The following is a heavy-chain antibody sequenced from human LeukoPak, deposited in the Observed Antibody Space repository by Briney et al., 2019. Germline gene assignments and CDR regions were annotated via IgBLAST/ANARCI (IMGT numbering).Heavy chain of an antibody. D-gene: IGHD6-6*01. V-gene: IGHV4-34*01. CDR1: GGSFSGYY. CDR3: ARDKKRRYSSSSIPYYYGMDV. Sequence: PSETLSLTCAVYGGSFSGYYWSWVRQPPGKGLEWIGEINHSGSTNYNPSLKSRVTISVDTSKNQFSLKLSSVTAADTAVYYCARDKKRRYSSSSIPYYYGMDVWGQGTTVTVSS. J-gene: IGHJ6*02. CDR2: INHSGST.